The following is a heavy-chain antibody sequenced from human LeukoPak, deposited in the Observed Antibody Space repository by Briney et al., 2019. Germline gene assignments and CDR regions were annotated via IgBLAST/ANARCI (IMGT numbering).Heavy chain of an antibody. V-gene: IGHV3-30*02. D-gene: IGHD3-3*01. J-gene: IGHJ4*02. CDR1: GFTFSSYG. CDR2: IRYDGSNK. CDR3: AKRPSGVVIDGTVDY. Sequence: PGGSLRLSCAASGFTFSSYGMHWVRQAPGKGLEWVAFIRYDGSNKHYADSVKGRFTISRDNSKNTLYLQMNSLRAEDTAVYYCAKRPSGVVIDGTVDYWGQGTLVTVSS.